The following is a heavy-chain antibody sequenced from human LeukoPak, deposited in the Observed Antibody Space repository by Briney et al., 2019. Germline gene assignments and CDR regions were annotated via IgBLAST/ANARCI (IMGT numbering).Heavy chain of an antibody. D-gene: IGHD5-18*01. Sequence: SQTLSLTCTVSGDSISTSNSYWGWIRQPPGKGPEWIGSIYYSGSTYYNPSLKRRFTISEQPSKNQFSLKLSSVTAADTAVYYCAREDGTSMDNAFDIWGQETMVTVSS. V-gene: IGHV4-39*07. CDR3: AREDGTSMDNAFDI. J-gene: IGHJ3*02. CDR1: GDSISTSNSY. CDR2: IYYSGST.